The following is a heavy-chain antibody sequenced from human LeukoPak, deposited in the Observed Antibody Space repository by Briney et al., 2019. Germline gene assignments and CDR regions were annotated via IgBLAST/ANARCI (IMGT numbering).Heavy chain of an antibody. D-gene: IGHD6-19*01. Sequence: SVKVSCKASGGTFISYAISWVRQAPGQGLEWMGGIIPIFGTANYAQKFQGRVTITADESTSTAYMELSSLRSEDTAVYYCARGSRGSGSGWSSFDYWGQGTLVTVSS. CDR1: GGTFISYA. J-gene: IGHJ4*02. V-gene: IGHV1-69*13. CDR2: IIPIFGTA. CDR3: ARGSRGSGSGWSSFDY.